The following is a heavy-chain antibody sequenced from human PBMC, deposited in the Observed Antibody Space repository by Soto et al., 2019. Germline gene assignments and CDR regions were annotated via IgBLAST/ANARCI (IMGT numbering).Heavy chain of an antibody. Sequence: SVKVSCKASGGTFSSYAISWVRQAPGQGLEWMGGIIPIFGTANYAQKFQGRVTITADESTSTAYMELSSLRSEDTAVYYCAREGRAYYDSSGYRATFDPWGQGTLVTVSS. D-gene: IGHD3-22*01. CDR1: GGTFSSYA. CDR3: AREGRAYYDSSGYRATFDP. J-gene: IGHJ5*02. CDR2: IIPIFGTA. V-gene: IGHV1-69*13.